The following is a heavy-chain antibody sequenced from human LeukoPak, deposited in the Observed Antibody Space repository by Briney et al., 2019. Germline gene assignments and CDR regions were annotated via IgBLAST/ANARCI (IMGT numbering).Heavy chain of an antibody. CDR1: GFTFTSYA. CDR2: ISYDGGNR. J-gene: IGHJ4*02. Sequence: GRSLRLSCAASGFTFTSYAMHWVRQAPGKGLVWVAVISYDGGNRYYADSVKGRFTISRDNSKNTLYLQMNSLRAEDTALYYCATAYGSGSYYFPFDYWGQGTLDPVSS. V-gene: IGHV3-30-3*01. D-gene: IGHD3-10*01. CDR3: ATAYGSGSYYFPFDY.